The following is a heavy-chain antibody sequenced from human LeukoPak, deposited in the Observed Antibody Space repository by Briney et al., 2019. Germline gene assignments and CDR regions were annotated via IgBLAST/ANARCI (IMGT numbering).Heavy chain of an antibody. J-gene: IGHJ6*04. Sequence: SETLSLTCAVYGGSFSGYYWSWIRQPPGKGLEWIGEINHSGSTNYNPSLKSRVTISVDTSKNQLSLKLSSVTAADTAVYYCARGGRIRRGMDVRGKGTTVTVSS. V-gene: IGHV4-34*01. CDR3: ARGGRIRRGMDV. CDR2: INHSGST. CDR1: GGSFSGYY. D-gene: IGHD2-15*01.